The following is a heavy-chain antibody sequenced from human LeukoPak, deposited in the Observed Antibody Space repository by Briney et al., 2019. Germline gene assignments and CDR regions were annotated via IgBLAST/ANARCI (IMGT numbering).Heavy chain of an antibody. Sequence: GASVKVSCKASGYTFTGYYMHWVRQAPGQGLEWMGWINPNSGGTNYAQKFQGRVTMTRDTSISTASMELSSLKSDDTAVYYCARATILYYYMDVWGKGTTVTVSS. CDR2: INPNSGGT. V-gene: IGHV1-2*02. CDR1: GYTFTGYY. J-gene: IGHJ6*03. CDR3: ARATILYYYMDV.